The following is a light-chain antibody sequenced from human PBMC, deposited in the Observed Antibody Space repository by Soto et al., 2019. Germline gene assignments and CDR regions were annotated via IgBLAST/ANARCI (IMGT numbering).Light chain of an antibody. J-gene: IGLJ2*01. CDR3: SSYTSSSLVV. V-gene: IGLV2-14*01. Sequence: QSALTQPASVSGSPGQSITISRTGTSSDVGGYNYVSWYQQHPGKAPKLMIYDVSNRPSGVSNRFSGSKSGNTASLTISGLQAEDEADYYCSSYTSSSLVVFGGGTKLTVL. CDR1: SSDVGGYNY. CDR2: DVS.